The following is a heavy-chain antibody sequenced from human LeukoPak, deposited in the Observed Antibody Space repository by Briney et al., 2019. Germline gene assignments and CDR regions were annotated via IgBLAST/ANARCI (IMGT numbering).Heavy chain of an antibody. CDR1: GYTFTSYG. CDR2: IIPIFGTA. Sequence: SVKVSCKASGYTFTSYGISWVRQAPGQGLEWMGGIIPIFGTANYAQKFQGRVTITADKSTSTAYMELSSLRSEDTAVYYCARALDPDYDFWSGNYYYYYYMDVWGKGTTVTVSS. D-gene: IGHD3-3*01. J-gene: IGHJ6*03. V-gene: IGHV1-69*06. CDR3: ARALDPDYDFWSGNYYYYYYMDV.